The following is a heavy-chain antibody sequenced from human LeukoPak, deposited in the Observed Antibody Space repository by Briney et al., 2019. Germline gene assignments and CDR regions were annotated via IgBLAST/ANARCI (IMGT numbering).Heavy chain of an antibody. CDR1: GFTFSDYA. CDR3: ARGVTSWPQGPYHFDY. D-gene: IGHD2-2*01. V-gene: IGHV3-30*02. Sequence: GGSLRLSCAVSGFTFSDYAMHWVRQAPGKGLEWVASIQSNGNEKYSSTSLKGRFTISRDNSKNTLYLQMNTVRPEDTAVFYCARGVTSWPQGPYHFDYWGQGILITVSS. J-gene: IGHJ4*02. CDR2: IQSNGNEK.